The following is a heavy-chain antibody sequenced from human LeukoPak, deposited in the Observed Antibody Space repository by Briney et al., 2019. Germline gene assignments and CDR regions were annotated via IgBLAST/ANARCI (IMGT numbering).Heavy chain of an antibody. CDR2: IHRDGRT. Sequence: SGTLSLTCAVSGVSISSSEWWIWVRQPPGQGLEWIGEIHRDGRTRYNPSLKSRVTMSMDYSKNQFSLSVTSVTAADTAIYYCGKTDVYFNPIDYWGPGSLVSVSS. D-gene: IGHD3-10*01. CDR1: GVSISSSEW. CDR3: GKTDVYFNPIDY. J-gene: IGHJ4*02. V-gene: IGHV4-4*02.